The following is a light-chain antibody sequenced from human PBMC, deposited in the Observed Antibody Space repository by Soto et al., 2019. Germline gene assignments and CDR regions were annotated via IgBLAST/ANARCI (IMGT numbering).Light chain of an antibody. J-gene: IGKJ1*01. CDR1: QSISSY. V-gene: IGKV1-39*01. CDR3: QQSYSTPWM. Sequence: DIQMTQSPSSLSASVGDRVTITCRASQSISSYLNWYQQKLGKAPKLLIYAASSLQSGVPSRFSGSGSGTDFTLTISSLQPEDFATYYCQQSYSTPWMFGQGTKVDIK. CDR2: AAS.